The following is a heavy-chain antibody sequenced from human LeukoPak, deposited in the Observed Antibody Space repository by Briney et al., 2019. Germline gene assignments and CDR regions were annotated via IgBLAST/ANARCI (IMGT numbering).Heavy chain of an antibody. J-gene: IGHJ4*02. CDR3: ARGRYWDRITIFGGTTFDY. V-gene: IGHV1-8*01. Sequence: ASVKVSCKASGYTFTSYDINWVRQATGQGLEWMGWMNPNSGNTGYAQKFQGRVTMTRNTSISTAYMELSSPRSEDTAVYYCARGRYWDRITIFGGTTFDYWGQGTLVTVSS. CDR2: MNPNSGNT. CDR1: GYTFTSYD. D-gene: IGHD3-3*01.